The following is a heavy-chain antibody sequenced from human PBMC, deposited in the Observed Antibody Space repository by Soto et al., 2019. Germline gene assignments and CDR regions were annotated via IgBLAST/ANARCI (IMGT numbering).Heavy chain of an antibody. CDR1: GGSISSSSYY. V-gene: IGHV4-39*01. D-gene: IGHD5-12*01. J-gene: IGHJ4*02. CDR3: ARLLTRGSENY. CDR2: IFYSGST. Sequence: SETLSLTCTVSGGSISSSSYYWGWIRQPPGKGLEWIGSIFYSGSTYYNPSLKSRVTISVDTSKNQFSLKLSSVTAADTAVYYCARLLTRGSENYWGQGTLVTVSS.